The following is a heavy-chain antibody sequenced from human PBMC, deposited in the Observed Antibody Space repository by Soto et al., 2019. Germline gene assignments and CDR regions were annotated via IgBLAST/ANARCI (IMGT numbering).Heavy chain of an antibody. D-gene: IGHD5-12*01. V-gene: IGHV1-2*04. Sequence: QVQLVQSGAEVKKPGASVTVSCRSSGDTFTDYYMHRVRQAPGQGLEWMGWINPNSGVTKYAQKFQGWVTTTRDTSIRTVYMQLSRLRSDDTAVYYCARESGGATATLDYYYFYMDVWGTGTTVTVSS. CDR3: ARESGGATATLDYYYFYMDV. J-gene: IGHJ6*03. CDR1: GDTFTDYY. CDR2: INPNSGVT.